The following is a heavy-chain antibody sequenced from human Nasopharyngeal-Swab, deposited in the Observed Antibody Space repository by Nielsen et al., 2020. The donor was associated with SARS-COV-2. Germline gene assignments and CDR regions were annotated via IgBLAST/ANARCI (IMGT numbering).Heavy chain of an antibody. D-gene: IGHD3-22*01. CDR2: INHSGST. J-gene: IGHJ3*02. V-gene: IGHV4-34*01. CDR1: GGSFSGYY. CDR3: AREGPPWLSAFDI. Sequence: SETLSLTCAVYGGSFSGYYWSWSRQPPGKGLEWIGEINHSGSTNYNPSLKIRVTISVDTSKNQFSLKLSSVTAADTAVYYCAREGPPWLSAFDIWGQGTMVTVSS.